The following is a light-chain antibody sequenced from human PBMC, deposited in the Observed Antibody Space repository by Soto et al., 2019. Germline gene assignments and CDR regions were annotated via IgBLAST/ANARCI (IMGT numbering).Light chain of an antibody. CDR1: QSVSGN. J-gene: IGKJ1*01. CDR3: QQYNNWPRT. CDR2: GAS. V-gene: IGKV3-15*01. Sequence: EIVMTQSPATLSVSPGERATLSCRASQSVSGNLAWYQQKPGQAPRVLISGASTRATGIPARFSGSGSGTEFTLTISSLQSEDFAIYYCQQYNNWPRTFGQGTKVEI.